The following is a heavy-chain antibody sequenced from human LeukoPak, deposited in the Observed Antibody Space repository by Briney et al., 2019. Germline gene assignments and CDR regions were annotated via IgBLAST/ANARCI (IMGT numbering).Heavy chain of an antibody. J-gene: IGHJ6*02. CDR3: AKVSSAATQAYYYYGMDV. CDR1: GFTFSSYG. D-gene: IGHD2-15*01. Sequence: GRSLRLSCAASGFTFSSYGMHWVRQAPGKGLEWVAVISYDGSNKYYADSVKGRFTISRDNSKNTLYLQMNSLRAEDTAVYYCAKVSSAATQAYYYYGMDVWGQGTTVTVSS. CDR2: ISYDGSNK. V-gene: IGHV3-30*18.